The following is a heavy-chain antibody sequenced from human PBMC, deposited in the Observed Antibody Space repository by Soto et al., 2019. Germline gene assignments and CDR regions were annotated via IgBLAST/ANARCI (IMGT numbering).Heavy chain of an antibody. CDR1: GFTFSSYG. V-gene: IGHV3-33*06. J-gene: IGHJ3*02. D-gene: IGHD2-8*01. Sequence: GGSLRLSCAASGFTFSSYGMHWVRQAPCKGLECVAVIWYDGSNKYYADSVKGRFTISRDNSKNTLFLQMNSLRGEDTALYYCAKGGGVRVPDAIDISGQGTMVTVS. CDR3: AKGGGVRVPDAIDI. CDR2: IWYDGSNK.